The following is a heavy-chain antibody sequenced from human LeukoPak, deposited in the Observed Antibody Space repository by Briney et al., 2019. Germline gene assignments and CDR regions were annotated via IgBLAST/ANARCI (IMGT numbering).Heavy chain of an antibody. V-gene: IGHV1-69*01. D-gene: IGHD1-26*01. CDR3: ARGGVGARKADY. CDR2: IIPIFGTA. Sequence: GSSVKVSCKASGGTFSSYAISWVRQAPGQGLEWMGGIIPIFGTANYAQKFQGRVTITADESTSTAYMELRSLRSDDTAVYYCARGGVGARKADYWGQGTLVTVSS. J-gene: IGHJ4*02. CDR1: GGTFSSYA.